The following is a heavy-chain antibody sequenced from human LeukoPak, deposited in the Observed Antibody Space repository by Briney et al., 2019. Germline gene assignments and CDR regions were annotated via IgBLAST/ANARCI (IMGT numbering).Heavy chain of an antibody. J-gene: IGHJ4*02. CDR1: GFAFSNYA. CDR2: ISYGGTNK. V-gene: IGHV3-30*04. Sequence: PGGSLRLSCAASGFAFSNYAMHWVRQAPGKGLEWVAVISYGGTNKFYADSVKGRFTISRDNSKNTLYVQMNTLRAEDTAMYFCARGPLRFLESSSAFDYWGQGTLVTVSS. D-gene: IGHD3-3*01. CDR3: ARGPLRFLESSSAFDY.